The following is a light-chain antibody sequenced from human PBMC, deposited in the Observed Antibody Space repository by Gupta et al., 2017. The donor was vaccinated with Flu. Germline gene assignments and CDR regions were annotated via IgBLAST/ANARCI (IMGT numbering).Light chain of an antibody. Sequence: GKSNIGSKGLPWCQQKPVLAPVLVVNDDSGRPSGIPEQCSCSTSESTATLTISRVEARDEADYYCRVWNCSSDHWVFGGWTKLTVL. CDR3: RVWNCSSDHWV. CDR1: NIGSKG. V-gene: IGLV3-21*02. CDR2: DDS. J-gene: IGLJ2*01.